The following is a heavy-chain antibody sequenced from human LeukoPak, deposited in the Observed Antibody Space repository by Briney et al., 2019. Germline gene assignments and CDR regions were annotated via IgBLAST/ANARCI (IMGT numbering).Heavy chain of an antibody. CDR3: ARVQESQIDYYFDY. V-gene: IGHV4-61*08. CDR1: GGSISSSGYY. D-gene: IGHD3-9*01. CDR2: IYYSGST. J-gene: IGHJ4*02. Sequence: SETLSLTCTVSGGSISSSGYYWSWIRQPPGKGLEWIGYIYYSGSTNYNPSLKSRVTISVDTSKNQFSLKLSSVTAADTAVYYCARVQESQIDYYFDYWGQGTLVTVSS.